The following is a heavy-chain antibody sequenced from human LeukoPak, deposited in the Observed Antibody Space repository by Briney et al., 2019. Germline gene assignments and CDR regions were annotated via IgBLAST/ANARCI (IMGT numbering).Heavy chain of an antibody. CDR3: ARGLGEFRVTNWFDP. Sequence: SETLSLTCTVSGGSISSYYWSWIRQPPGKGLEWIGYICYSGSTNYNPSLKSRVTISVDTSKNQFSLKLSSVTAADTAVYYCARGLGEFRVTNWFDPWGQGTLVTVS. CDR1: GGSISSYY. V-gene: IGHV4-59*08. D-gene: IGHD3-16*01. CDR2: ICYSGST. J-gene: IGHJ5*02.